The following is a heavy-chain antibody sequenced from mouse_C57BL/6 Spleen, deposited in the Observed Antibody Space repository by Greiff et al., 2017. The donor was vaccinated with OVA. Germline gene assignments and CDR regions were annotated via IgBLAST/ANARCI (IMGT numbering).Heavy chain of an antibody. V-gene: IGHV1-66*01. CDR1: GYSFTSYY. J-gene: IGHJ2*01. CDR3: ARSRTGGGVDY. Sequence: QVQLQQSGPELVKPGASVKISCKASGYSFTSYYIHWVKQRPGQGLEWIGWIYPGSGNTKYNEKFKGKATLTADTSSSTAYMQLSSLTSEDSAVYYCARSRTGGGVDYWGQGTTLTVSS. D-gene: IGHD4-1*01. CDR2: IYPGSGNT.